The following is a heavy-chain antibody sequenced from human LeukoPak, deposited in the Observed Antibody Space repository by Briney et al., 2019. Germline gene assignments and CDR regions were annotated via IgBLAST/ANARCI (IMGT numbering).Heavy chain of an antibody. CDR3: ARVADLSWFDP. V-gene: IGHV1-2*02. Sequence: ASVKVSCKPSGYTSTNYGFTWVRQAPGQGLEWMGWINPNSGGTNYAQKFQGRVTMTRDTSISTAYLELSRLRSDDTAVYYCARVADLSWFDPWGQGTLVTVSS. J-gene: IGHJ5*02. CDR2: INPNSGGT. CDR1: GYTSTNYG.